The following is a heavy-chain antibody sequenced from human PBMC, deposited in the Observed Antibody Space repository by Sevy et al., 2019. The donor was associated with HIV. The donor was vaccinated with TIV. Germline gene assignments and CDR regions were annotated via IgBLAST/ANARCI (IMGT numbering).Heavy chain of an antibody. J-gene: IGHJ4*02. D-gene: IGHD5-12*01. CDR1: GGSISSSDSY. CDR3: ASKRGYNHGPFDY. Sequence: SETLSLTCTVSGGSISSSDSYWSWIRQPQGKGLEWIGYIHYTGGTYYNPFLKSRVAMSLDTSEKQFSLKLNFLTAADTAVYYCASKRGYNHGPFDYWGQGTLVTVSS. V-gene: IGHV4-30-4*01. CDR2: IHYTGGT.